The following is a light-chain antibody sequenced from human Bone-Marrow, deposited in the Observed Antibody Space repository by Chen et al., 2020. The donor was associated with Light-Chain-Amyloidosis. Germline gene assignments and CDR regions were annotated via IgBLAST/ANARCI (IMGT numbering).Light chain of an antibody. CDR1: QSVSSY. CDR2: DAS. J-gene: IGKJ5*01. V-gene: IGKV3-11*01. CDR3: QQRT. Sequence: EIVLTQSPATLSVSPGERATLSCRASQSVSSYIAWYQQKPGQAPRLLIYDASNRATGIPARFNGSGSGTDFTLTISSLEPEDFAVYYCQQRTFGQGTRLEIK.